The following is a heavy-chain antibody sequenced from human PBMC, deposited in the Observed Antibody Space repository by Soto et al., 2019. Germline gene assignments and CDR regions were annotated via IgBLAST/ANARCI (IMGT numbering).Heavy chain of an antibody. D-gene: IGHD3-22*01. CDR1: GGSISSYY. CDR3: ARDNEPSGSYSYFDY. CDR2: IYYSGST. V-gene: IGHV4-59*01. J-gene: IGHJ4*02. Sequence: SETLSLTCTVSGGSISSYYWSLIRQPPGKGLEWIGYIYYSGSTNYNPSLKSRVTISVDTSKNQFSLKLSSVTAADTAVYYCARDNEPSGSYSYFDYWGQGTLVTVSS.